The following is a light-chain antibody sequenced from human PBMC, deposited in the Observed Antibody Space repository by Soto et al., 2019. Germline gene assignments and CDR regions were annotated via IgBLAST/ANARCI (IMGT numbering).Light chain of an antibody. J-gene: IGKJ4*01. CDR3: QKRSNWPLT. V-gene: IGKV3-11*01. CDR1: QSVSFQ. CDR2: DAS. Sequence: EIVLTQSPATLSLSPGERATLSCRASQSVSFQLAWYQQKPGQAPRLLISDASSRATGIPARFSGSGSGTDFTLTISSLEPEDFAVYYCQKRSNWPLTFGGGTKVEIK.